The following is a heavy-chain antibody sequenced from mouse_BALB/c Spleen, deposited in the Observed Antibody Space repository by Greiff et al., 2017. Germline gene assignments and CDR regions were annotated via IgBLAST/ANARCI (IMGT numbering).Heavy chain of an antibody. Sequence: EVKLMESGAELVRPGALVKLSCKASGFNIKDYYMHWVKQRPEQGLEWIGWIDPENGNTIYDPKFQGKASITADTSSNTAYLQLSSLTSEDTAVYYCALLRPFAYWGQGTLVTVSA. D-gene: IGHD1-1*01. CDR1: GFNIKDYY. V-gene: IGHV14-1*02. CDR2: IDPENGNT. CDR3: ALLRPFAY. J-gene: IGHJ3*01.